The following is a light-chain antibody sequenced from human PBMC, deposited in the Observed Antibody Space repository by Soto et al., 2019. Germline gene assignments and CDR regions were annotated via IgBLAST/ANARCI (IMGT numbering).Light chain of an antibody. V-gene: IGKV1-8*01. J-gene: IGKJ1*01. Sequence: AIRMTQSPSSFSASTGDRVTITCRASQGISSYLAWYQQKPGKAPKLLIYDASSLESGVPSRLSGSGSGTEFTLTITSLQPDDFATYYCQQYNSYPWTFGQGTKVDIK. CDR1: QGISSY. CDR2: DAS. CDR3: QQYNSYPWT.